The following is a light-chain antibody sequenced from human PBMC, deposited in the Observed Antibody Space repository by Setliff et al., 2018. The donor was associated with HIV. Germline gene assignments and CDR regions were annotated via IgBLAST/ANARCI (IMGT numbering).Light chain of an antibody. Sequence: SYELTQRPSVSVAPGKTARITCGGDNIGIKSVHWYQQKPGQAPVVVMYYDHDRPSWIPERFSGSNSGNTATLTIIRVEVGDEADYYCQVWDSSSDHYVFGSGTKVTV. V-gene: IGLV3-21*04. CDR2: YDH. J-gene: IGLJ1*01. CDR3: QVWDSSSDHYV. CDR1: NIGIKS.